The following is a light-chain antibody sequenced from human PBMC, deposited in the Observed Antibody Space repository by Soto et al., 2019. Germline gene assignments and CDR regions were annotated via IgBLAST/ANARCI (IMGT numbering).Light chain of an antibody. J-gene: IGLJ1*01. V-gene: IGLV2-23*01. CDR3: CSYARGSTLYV. Sequence: QSVLTQPASVSGSPGQSVTMSCTGTSSDVGGYNLVSWYQQPPGKAPKLIIFEGTQRPSGVSGRFSGSKSGNTASLTISGLQADDEADYFCCSYARGSTLYVFGTGTKVT. CDR2: EGT. CDR1: SSDVGGYNL.